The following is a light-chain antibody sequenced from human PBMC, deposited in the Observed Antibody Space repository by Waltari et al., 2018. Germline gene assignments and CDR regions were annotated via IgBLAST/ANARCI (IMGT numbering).Light chain of an antibody. CDR1: RRGVGSYNL. Sequence: QSALTQPASVSGSPGPSITIPCTGTRRGVGSYNLVSWYQQHPGKAPKLMIYEGSKRPSGVSNRFSGSKSGNTASLTISGLQAEDEADYYCCSYAGVVFGGGTKLTIL. V-gene: IGLV2-23*01. CDR3: CSYAGVV. J-gene: IGLJ2*01. CDR2: EGS.